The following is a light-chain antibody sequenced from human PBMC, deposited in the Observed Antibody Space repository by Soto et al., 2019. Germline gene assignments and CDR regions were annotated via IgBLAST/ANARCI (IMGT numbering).Light chain of an antibody. CDR2: DAS. CDR3: QQYENYWT. CDR1: QSISSW. Sequence: DIQMTQSPSTLSATAGDRVTITCRASQSISSWLAWYHHKPGNAPKVLIYDASNLDSGVPSRFSGSGSGTEFYLNISSLQPDDCATYYCQQYENYWTFGQGTRVEIK. J-gene: IGKJ1*01. V-gene: IGKV1-5*01.